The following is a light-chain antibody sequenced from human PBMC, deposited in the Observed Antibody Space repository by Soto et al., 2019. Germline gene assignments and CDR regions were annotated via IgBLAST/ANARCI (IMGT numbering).Light chain of an antibody. J-gene: IGKJ1*01. Sequence: EIVLTQSPGTLSLSPGERATLSCRASQSISSSYLAWYQQKPGQAPRLLVYGASSRATCIPDRFSGSGSGTDFALTISRLEPEDFAQDYCQQYSSTFGTFGQVTKVEIK. CDR3: QQYSSTFGT. V-gene: IGKV3-20*01. CDR2: GAS. CDR1: QSISSSY.